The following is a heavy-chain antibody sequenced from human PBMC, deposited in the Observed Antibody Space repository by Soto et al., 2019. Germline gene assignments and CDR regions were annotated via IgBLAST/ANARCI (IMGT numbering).Heavy chain of an antibody. CDR1: GFTFSSYA. CDR3: AREGDIVVVPAGHGMDV. Sequence: GGSLRLSCAASGFTFSSYAMHWVRQAPGKGLEWVAVISYDGSNKYYADSVKGRFTISRDNSKNTLYLQMNSLRAEDTAVYYCAREGDIVVVPAGHGMDVWGQGTTVTVSS. D-gene: IGHD2-2*01. V-gene: IGHV3-30-3*01. CDR2: ISYDGSNK. J-gene: IGHJ6*02.